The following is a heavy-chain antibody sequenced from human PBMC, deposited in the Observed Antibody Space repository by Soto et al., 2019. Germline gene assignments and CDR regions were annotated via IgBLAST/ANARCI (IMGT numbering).Heavy chain of an antibody. CDR1: GFSVSID. CDR2: LSDRGTS. J-gene: IGHJ4*02. V-gene: IGHV3-53*01. Sequence: PGGSLRLSCAASGFSVSIDMSWLRQAPGKGLEWVSTLSDRGTSHYADSVTGRFSVSRDNSKNTLYLQMNGLRVDDTAIYYCAGDYASGAYDFRGQGTQVTVSS. D-gene: IGHD5-12*01. CDR3: AGDYASGAYDF.